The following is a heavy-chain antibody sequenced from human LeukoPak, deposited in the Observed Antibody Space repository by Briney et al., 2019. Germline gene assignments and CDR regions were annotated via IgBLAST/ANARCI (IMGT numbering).Heavy chain of an antibody. V-gene: IGHV4-61*02. Sequence: SETLSLTCTVSGASISSGSYYWSWIRQPAGKGLEWIGRIYTSGSTNYNPSLKSRVTISVDTSKNQFSLKLSSVTAADTAVYYCARVRRRSIWDYWGQGTLVTVSS. J-gene: IGHJ4*02. D-gene: IGHD3-9*01. CDR2: IYTSGST. CDR3: ARVRRRSIWDY. CDR1: GASISSGSYY.